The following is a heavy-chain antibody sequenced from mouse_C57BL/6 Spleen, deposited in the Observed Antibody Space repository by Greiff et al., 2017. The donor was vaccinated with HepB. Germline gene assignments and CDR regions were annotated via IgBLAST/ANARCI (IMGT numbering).Heavy chain of an antibody. J-gene: IGHJ4*01. V-gene: IGHV1-15*01. CDR3: TRRDYDLLYAMDY. Sequence: QVQLQQSGAELVRPGASVTLSCKASGYTFTDYEMHWVKQTPVHGLEWIGAIDPETGGTAYNQKFKGKAILTADKSSSTAYMELRSLTSEDSAVYYCTRRDYDLLYAMDYWGQGTSVTVSS. D-gene: IGHD2-4*01. CDR2: IDPETGGT. CDR1: GYTFTDYE.